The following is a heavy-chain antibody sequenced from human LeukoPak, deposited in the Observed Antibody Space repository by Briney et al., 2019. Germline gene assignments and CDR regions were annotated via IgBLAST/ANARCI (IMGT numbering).Heavy chain of an antibody. D-gene: IGHD3-9*01. CDR3: AKVVQVLTGYYISYGMDV. V-gene: IGHV3-21*04. CDR2: ITSPVGHI. CDR1: GFKFSTYS. J-gene: IGHJ6*02. Sequence: GGSLRLSCAASGFKFSTYSMNWVRQAPGKGLEWVASITSPVGHIYYADSLKGRITISRDNAKNSLYLVMNSLRGEDTAVYYCAKVVQVLTGYYISYGMDVWGQGTTVTVSS.